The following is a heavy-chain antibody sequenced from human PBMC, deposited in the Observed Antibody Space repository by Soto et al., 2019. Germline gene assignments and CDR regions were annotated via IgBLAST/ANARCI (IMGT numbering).Heavy chain of an antibody. J-gene: IGHJ6*01. V-gene: IGHV3-23*01. CDR2: ISGSGGST. CDR1: GFTFRSYA. Sequence: GGSLSLSCAASGFTFRSYAMSWVRQAPGKGLEWVSAISGSGGSTYYADSVKGRFTISKDNSKNTFYLQMNSLRGEHTAVYYFAKVPIFFYGIVTGAYYGMDVWGQGTMVTVSS. CDR3: AKVPIFFYGIVTGAYYGMDV. D-gene: IGHD4-17*01.